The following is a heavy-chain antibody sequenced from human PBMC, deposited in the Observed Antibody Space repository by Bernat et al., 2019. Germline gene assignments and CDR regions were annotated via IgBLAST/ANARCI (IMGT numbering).Heavy chain of an antibody. J-gene: IGHJ4*02. Sequence: QVQLVESGGGVVQPGRSLRLSCAASGFTFGSYGMHWVRQAPGKGLEWVAVISYDGSNKYYADSVKGRFTISRDNSKNTLYLQMNSLRAEDTAVYYCAKAFAVTVLDYWGQGTLVTVSS. CDR3: AKAFAVTVLDY. D-gene: IGHD3-3*01. CDR2: ISYDGSNK. V-gene: IGHV3-30*18. CDR1: GFTFGSYG.